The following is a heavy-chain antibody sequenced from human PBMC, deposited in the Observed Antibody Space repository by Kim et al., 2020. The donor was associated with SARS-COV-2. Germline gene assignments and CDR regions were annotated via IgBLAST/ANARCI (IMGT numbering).Heavy chain of an antibody. CDR2: IYYSGST. CDR3: ARRIAARGWYFDL. D-gene: IGHD6-6*01. Sequence: SETLSLTCTVSGGSISSYYWSWIRQPPGKGLEWIGYIYYSGSTNYNPSLKSRVTISVDTSKNQFSLKLSSVTAADTAAYYCARRIAARGWYFDLWCLGT. CDR1: GGSISSYY. V-gene: IGHV4-59*01. J-gene: IGHJ2*01.